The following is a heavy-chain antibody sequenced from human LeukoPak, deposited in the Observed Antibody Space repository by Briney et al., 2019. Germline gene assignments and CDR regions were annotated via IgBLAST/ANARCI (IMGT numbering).Heavy chain of an antibody. CDR2: ITSNGAYT. D-gene: IGHD1-26*01. CDR1: GFTFSDYT. J-gene: IGHJ6*03. V-gene: IGHV3-64*02. Sequence: GGSLRLSSAASGFTFSDYTIHWVRQAPGKRLQSVSAITSNGAYTHYADSVKGRFTISRDNSRNAVFLQMGGLRIEDMAVYYCARVKMGATVSDYYYYYMDVWGKGTTVTVSS. CDR3: ARVKMGATVSDYYYYYMDV.